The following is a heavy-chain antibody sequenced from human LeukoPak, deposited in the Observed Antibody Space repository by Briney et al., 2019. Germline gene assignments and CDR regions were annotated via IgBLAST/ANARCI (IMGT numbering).Heavy chain of an antibody. D-gene: IGHD1-1*01. CDR1: GFTFSSYW. CDR3: ATAGMTDYFDY. Sequence: PGGSLRLSCAASGFTFSSYWMHWVRQAPGKGLVWVSRINSDGSSTSYADSVKGRFTISRDNAKNTLYLQMNSLRAEDTAVYYCATAGMTDYFDYWGQGTLVTVSS. V-gene: IGHV3-74*01. CDR2: INSDGSST. J-gene: IGHJ4*02.